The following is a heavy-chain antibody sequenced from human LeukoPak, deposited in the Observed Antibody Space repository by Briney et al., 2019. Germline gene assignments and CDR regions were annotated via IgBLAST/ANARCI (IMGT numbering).Heavy chain of an antibody. J-gene: IGHJ4*02. D-gene: IGHD3-16*02. V-gene: IGHV4-34*01. CDR3: ARGAVPQYYDYVWGSYRYPTIFDY. CDR1: GGSFSGYY. CDR2: INHSGST. Sequence: PSETLSLTCAVYGGSFSGYYWSWIRQPPGKGLEWIGEINHSGSTNYNPSLKSRVTISVDTSKNQFSLKLSSVTAADTAVYYCARGAVPQYYDYVWGSYRYPTIFDYWGQGTLVTVSS.